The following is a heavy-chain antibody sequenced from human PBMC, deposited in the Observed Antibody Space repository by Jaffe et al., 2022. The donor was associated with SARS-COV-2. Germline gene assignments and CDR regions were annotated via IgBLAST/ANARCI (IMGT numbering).Heavy chain of an antibody. V-gene: IGHV4-39*01. CDR1: GSTSSSNYY. J-gene: IGHJ5*02. Sequence: QLQLQESGPGLVKPSETLSLTCSVGSTSSSNYYWGWIRQPPGKGLEWIGSIHYSGSTYYKPSLKSRVTISVDTSKNQVSLRLGSVTAADTAVYYCARHVAHASIYWFAEPGRWFDPWGQGTLVTVSS. D-gene: IGHD2-8*02. CDR3: ARHVAHASIYWFAEPGRWFDP. CDR2: IHYSGST.